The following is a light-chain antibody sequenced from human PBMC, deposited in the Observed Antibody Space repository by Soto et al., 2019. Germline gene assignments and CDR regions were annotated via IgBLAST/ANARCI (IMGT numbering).Light chain of an antibody. J-gene: IGKJ1*01. CDR2: KAT. Sequence: DIQMTQSPSTLSASVGDIVTITCRASQDISAWLAWYQQKPGKPPKLVIYKATALETGVPSRFSGSGSGTEFTLTISSLQPDDFATYYCQQYSSSSEWTFGQGTKGDIK. CDR1: QDISAW. V-gene: IGKV1-5*03. CDR3: QQYSSSSEWT.